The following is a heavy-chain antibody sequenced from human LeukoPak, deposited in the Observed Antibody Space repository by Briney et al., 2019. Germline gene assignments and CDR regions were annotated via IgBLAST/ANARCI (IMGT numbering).Heavy chain of an antibody. D-gene: IGHD6-19*01. V-gene: IGHV3-21*06. CDR3: ARDAQWLVPEGYYYYMDV. J-gene: IGHJ6*03. CDR2: ISGRSSFI. CDR1: GFTFSRYN. Sequence: KSGGSLRLSCEGSGFTFSRYNMNWFRQAPGKGLERVSSISGRSSFIFYADSVKGRFTISRDNAKNSLFLQMNSLRAEDTAVYYCARDAQWLVPEGYYYYMDVWGKGTTVTVSS.